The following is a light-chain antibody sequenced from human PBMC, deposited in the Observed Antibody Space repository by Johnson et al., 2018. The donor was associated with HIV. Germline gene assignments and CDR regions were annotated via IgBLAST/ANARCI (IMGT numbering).Light chain of an antibody. V-gene: IGLV1-51*01. CDR1: SSNIGNNY. CDR3: GTWDSGLSAGNV. J-gene: IGLJ1*01. Sequence: QSVLTQPPSVSAAPGQKVTISCSGSSSNIGNNYVSWYQHLPGTAPKLLIYDNNNRSSGIPDRISGSKSGTSATLGITRLQTGDEADDYCGTWDSGLSAGNVFGTGTKVTVL. CDR2: DNN.